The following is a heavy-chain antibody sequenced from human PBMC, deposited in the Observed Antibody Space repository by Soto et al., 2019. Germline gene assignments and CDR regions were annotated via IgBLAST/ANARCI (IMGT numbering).Heavy chain of an antibody. D-gene: IGHD6-6*01. CDR3: ARNVRRVAARPLGY. J-gene: IGHJ4*02. V-gene: IGHV1-8*01. Sequence: QVQLVQSGAEVKKPGASVKVSCKASGYTFTSYDINWVRQATGQGLEWMGWMNPNSGNTGYAQKFQGRVTMIRNTSISTAYMELSSLRSEDTAVYYCARNVRRVAARPLGYWGQGTLVTVSS. CDR1: GYTFTSYD. CDR2: MNPNSGNT.